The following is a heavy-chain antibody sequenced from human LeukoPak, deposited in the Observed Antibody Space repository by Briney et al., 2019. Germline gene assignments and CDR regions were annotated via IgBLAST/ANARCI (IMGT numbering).Heavy chain of an antibody. D-gene: IGHD2-21*02. J-gene: IGHJ3*02. CDR1: GYSFRNYA. CDR2: INTNTGNP. Sequence: ASVKVSCKASGYSFRNYAMNWVRQAPGQGLEWMGWINTNTGNPTYAQGFAGRFVFSLDTSVSTAYLQISSLKAEDTAVYYCARDRDCGGDCYRAANDAFDIWGQGTMVTVSS. V-gene: IGHV7-4-1*02. CDR3: ARDRDCGGDCYRAANDAFDI.